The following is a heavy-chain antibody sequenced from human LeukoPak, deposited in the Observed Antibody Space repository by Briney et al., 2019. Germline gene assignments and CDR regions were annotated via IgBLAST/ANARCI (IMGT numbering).Heavy chain of an antibody. J-gene: IGHJ4*02. Sequence: GGSLRLSCAASGFTFSSYSMNWVRQAPGKGLEWVSSISSSSSYIYYADSVKGRFTISRDNAKNSLYLQMNSLRAEDTAVYYCAAVLTGYYSPLDYWGQGTLVTVSS. CDR2: ISSSSSYI. D-gene: IGHD3-9*01. CDR1: GFTFSSYS. CDR3: AAVLTGYYSPLDY. V-gene: IGHV3-21*04.